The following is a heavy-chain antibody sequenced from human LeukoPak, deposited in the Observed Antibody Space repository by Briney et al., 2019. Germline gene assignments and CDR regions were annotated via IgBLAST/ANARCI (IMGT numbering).Heavy chain of an antibody. D-gene: IGHD3-22*01. CDR1: GYTFTSYD. Sequence: ASVKVSCKASGYTFTSYDINWVRQATGQGLEWMGWMNPNSGNTGYAQKFQGRVTMTRNTSISTAYMELSSLRSEDTAVYYCATEIVVVIRTGYWGQGTLVTVSS. CDR2: MNPNSGNT. V-gene: IGHV1-8*01. CDR3: ATEIVVVIRTGY. J-gene: IGHJ4*02.